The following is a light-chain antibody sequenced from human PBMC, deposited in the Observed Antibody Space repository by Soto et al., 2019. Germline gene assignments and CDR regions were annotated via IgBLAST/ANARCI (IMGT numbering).Light chain of an antibody. CDR1: SSDVGGYDY. Sequence: QSLLTQPPSASGAPGQSVTISCPGTSSDVGGYDYVSWYQQHPGKAPKLMIYEVTIRPSGVSDRFSGSKSGNTASLTVSGLQAEDEADYYCSSYTGGNPSYVFGTGTKVTVL. CDR3: SSYTGGNPSYV. J-gene: IGLJ1*01. CDR2: EVT. V-gene: IGLV2-8*01.